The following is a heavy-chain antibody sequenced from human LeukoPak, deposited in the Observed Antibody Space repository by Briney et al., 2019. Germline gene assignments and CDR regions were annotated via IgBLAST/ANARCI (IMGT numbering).Heavy chain of an antibody. CDR1: GFTFSSYG. J-gene: IGHJ4*02. V-gene: IGHV3-30*02. D-gene: IGHD3-3*01. CDR3: AKDLRFPVRVVILDY. CDR2: IRYDGSNK. Sequence: GGSLRLSCAASGFTFSSYGMHWVRQAPGKGLEWVAFIRYDGSNKYYADSVKGRFTISRDNSKNTLYLQMNSLRAEDTAVYYCAKDLRFPVRVVILDYWGQGTLVSVSS.